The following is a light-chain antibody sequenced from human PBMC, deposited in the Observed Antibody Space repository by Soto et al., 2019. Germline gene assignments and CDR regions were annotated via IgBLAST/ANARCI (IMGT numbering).Light chain of an antibody. Sequence: EIVLTQSPGTLSMSPGERATLSCRASQSLSSSYVVWYQQKLGQAPRLLIFAASRRAPGIPDRFSGSGSATEYILTISRLEPEDFAVYYCQQQGIFGQGTKVEI. CDR3: QQQGI. CDR2: AAS. V-gene: IGKV3-20*01. CDR1: QSLSSSY. J-gene: IGKJ2*01.